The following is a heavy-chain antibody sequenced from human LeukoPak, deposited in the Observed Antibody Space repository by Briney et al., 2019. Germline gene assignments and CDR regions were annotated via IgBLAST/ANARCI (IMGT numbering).Heavy chain of an antibody. Sequence: SETLSLTCTVSDGSISSSSYYWGWIRQPPGKGLEWIGSIYYSGSTYYNPSLKSRVTISIDTSKNQFSLKLSSVTAADTAVYYCARRRHYGSGSKGWFDPWGQGTLVTVSS. D-gene: IGHD3-10*01. V-gene: IGHV4-39*01. CDR3: ARRRHYGSGSKGWFDP. CDR2: IYYSGST. CDR1: DGSISSSSYY. J-gene: IGHJ5*02.